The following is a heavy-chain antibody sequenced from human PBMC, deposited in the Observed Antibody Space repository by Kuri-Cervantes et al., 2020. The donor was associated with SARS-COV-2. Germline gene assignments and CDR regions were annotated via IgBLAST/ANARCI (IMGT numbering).Heavy chain of an antibody. Sequence: LSLTCAASGFSFSNYAMSWVRQAPGRGLEWVAVVYSSDARTYYADSAKGRFSISRDNSKNTVYLQMNSLRVEDTAVYYCAKVGFAQNDFWSGYYTGWGQGTLVTVSS. D-gene: IGHD3-3*01. CDR1: GFSFSNYA. CDR3: AKVGFAQNDFWSGYYTG. CDR2: VYSSDART. V-gene: IGHV3-23*05. J-gene: IGHJ4*02.